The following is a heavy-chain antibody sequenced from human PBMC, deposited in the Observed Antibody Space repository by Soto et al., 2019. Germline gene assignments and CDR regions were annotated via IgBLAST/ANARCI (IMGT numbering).Heavy chain of an antibody. CDR2: INPSGGST. J-gene: IGHJ5*02. D-gene: IGHD4-17*01. V-gene: IGHV1-46*03. CDR3: ARENGYSDYGDYDGWFDP. Sequence: ASVKVSCKASGYTFPSYYMHWVRQAPGQGLEWMGIINPSGGSTSYAQKFQGRVTMTRDTSTSTVYMELSSLRSEDTAVYYCARENGYSDYGDYDGWFDPWGQGTLVTVSS. CDR1: GYTFPSYY.